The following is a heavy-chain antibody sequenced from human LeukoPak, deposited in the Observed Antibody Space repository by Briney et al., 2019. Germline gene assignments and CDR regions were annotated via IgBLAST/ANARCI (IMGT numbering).Heavy chain of an antibody. CDR1: GFTFSSYA. J-gene: IGHJ4*02. CDR2: ISGSGGST. V-gene: IGHV3-23*01. Sequence: GGSLRLSCAASGFTFSSYAMSWVRQAPGKGLEWVSAISGSGGSTYYADSVKGRFTISRDNSKNTLYLQMNSLRAEDTAVYYCAREPAIAAAGSEAPHFDYWGQGTLVTVSS. D-gene: IGHD6-13*01. CDR3: AREPAIAAAGSEAPHFDY.